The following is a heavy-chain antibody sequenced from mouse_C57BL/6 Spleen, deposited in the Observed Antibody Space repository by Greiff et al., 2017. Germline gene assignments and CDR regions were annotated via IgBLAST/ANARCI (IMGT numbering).Heavy chain of an antibody. CDR3: ARLGYYGKGGAMDY. V-gene: IGHV2-2*01. Sequence: QVQLQQSGPGLVQPSQSLSITCTVSGFSLTSYGLHWVRQSPGKGLEWLGVIWSGGSTDYNAAFISRLSISKDNSKSQVFFKMNSLHADDTAIYYCARLGYYGKGGAMDYWGQGTSVTVSS. J-gene: IGHJ4*01. D-gene: IGHD2-1*01. CDR1: GFSLTSYG. CDR2: IWSGGST.